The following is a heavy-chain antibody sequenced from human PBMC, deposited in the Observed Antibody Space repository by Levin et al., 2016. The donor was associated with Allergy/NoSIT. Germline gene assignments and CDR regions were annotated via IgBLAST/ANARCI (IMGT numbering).Heavy chain of an antibody. Sequence: SETLSLTCTVSGDSIISSSFYWAWIRQPPGKGLEWIGSMFHSGNTYYNPSLKSRVAISVDTSKNQFSLKLSSVTAADTAVYYCARIYGYSYWYFDVWGRGTLVTVSS. V-gene: IGHV4-39*07. J-gene: IGHJ2*01. D-gene: IGHD3-22*01. CDR3: ARIYGYSYWYFDV. CDR2: MFHSGNT. CDR1: GDSIISSSFY.